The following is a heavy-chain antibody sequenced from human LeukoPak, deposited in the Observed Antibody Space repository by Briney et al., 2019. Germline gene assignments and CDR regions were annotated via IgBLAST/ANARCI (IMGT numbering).Heavy chain of an antibody. CDR2: IYYTRST. V-gene: IGHV4-59*01. J-gene: IGHJ4*02. Sequence: PSETLSLTCIVSSGSISTYYWSWIRQPPGKGLDWIGSIYYTRSTNYNPSLKSRVTISVDTSKNQVSLKLSSVTAADTAVYYCARGGYVFDYWGQGTLVTVSS. D-gene: IGHD3-22*01. CDR1: SGSISTYY. CDR3: ARGGYVFDY.